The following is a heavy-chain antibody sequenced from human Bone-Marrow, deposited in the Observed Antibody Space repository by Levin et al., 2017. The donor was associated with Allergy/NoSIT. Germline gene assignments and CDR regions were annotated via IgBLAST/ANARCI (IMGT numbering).Heavy chain of an antibody. CDR3: ARSYYYDTNYYSYGMDV. Sequence: ASVKVSCKASGYTFSDYYMNWVRQAPGQGLEWMGWINPNSGGTTFAPKFQGRVTLTRDTSTTTANMELTRLRSDDTAVYYCARSYYYDTNYYSYGMDVWGQGTTVTVSS. J-gene: IGHJ6*02. V-gene: IGHV1-2*02. CDR1: GYTFSDYY. D-gene: IGHD3-22*01. CDR2: INPNSGGT.